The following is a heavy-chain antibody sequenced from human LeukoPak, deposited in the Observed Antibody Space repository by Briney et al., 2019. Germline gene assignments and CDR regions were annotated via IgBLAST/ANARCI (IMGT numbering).Heavy chain of an antibody. D-gene: IGHD2-15*01. CDR2: ISAYNGNT. V-gene: IGHV1-18*01. Sequence: ASVKVSCKASGYTFINYGVSRVRQAPGQGLEWMGWISAYNGNTNYAQKLQGRVTVTTDTSTNTAYMELRSLRSDDTAVYYCARDRAVVVIAAPGYWGQGTLVTVSS. CDR3: ARDRAVVVIAAPGY. CDR1: GYTFINYG. J-gene: IGHJ4*02.